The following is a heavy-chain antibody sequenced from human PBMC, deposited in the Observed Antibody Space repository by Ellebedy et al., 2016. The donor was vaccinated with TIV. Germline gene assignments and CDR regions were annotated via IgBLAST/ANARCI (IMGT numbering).Heavy chain of an antibody. CDR1: GYSFTSYW. CDR2: IYPGDSDT. J-gene: IGHJ4*02. Sequence: GGSLRLXCKGSGYSFTSYWIGWVRQMPGKGLEWMGIIYPGDSDTRYSPSFQGQVTISADKSISTAYLQWSSLKASDTAMYYCARGAPEDIVVPDYWGQGTLVTVSS. V-gene: IGHV5-51*01. D-gene: IGHD2-2*01. CDR3: ARGAPEDIVVPDY.